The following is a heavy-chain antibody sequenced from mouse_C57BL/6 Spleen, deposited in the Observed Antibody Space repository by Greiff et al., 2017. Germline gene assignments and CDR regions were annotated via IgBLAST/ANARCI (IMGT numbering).Heavy chain of an antibody. CDR2: IYPGDGDT. CDR1: GYAFSSSW. Sequence: VQGVESGPELVKPGASVKISCKASGYAFSSSWMNWVKQRPGKGLEWIGRIYPGDGDTNYNGKFKGKATLTADKSSSTAYLQLSSLTSEDSAVYFCAREYYDYDEGYAMDYWGQGTSVTVSS. V-gene: IGHV1-82*01. D-gene: IGHD2-4*01. CDR3: AREYYDYDEGYAMDY. J-gene: IGHJ4*01.